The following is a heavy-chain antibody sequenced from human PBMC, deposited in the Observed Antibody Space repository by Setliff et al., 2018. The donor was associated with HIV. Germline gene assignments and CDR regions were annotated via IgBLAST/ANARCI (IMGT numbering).Heavy chain of an antibody. V-gene: IGHV4-38-2*01. CDR2: IYHSGNT. J-gene: IGHJ6*03. CDR1: GPYSISSGFY. CDR3: ARGGYSSGWSDMDV. Sequence: SETLSLTCAVSGPYSISSGFYWGWIRQPPGKGLEWIGNIYHSGNTYYNPSLKSRVTISVDTSKNQFSLRLRSVTAADTAVYYCARGGYSSGWSDMDVWGKGTTVTVSS. D-gene: IGHD6-19*01.